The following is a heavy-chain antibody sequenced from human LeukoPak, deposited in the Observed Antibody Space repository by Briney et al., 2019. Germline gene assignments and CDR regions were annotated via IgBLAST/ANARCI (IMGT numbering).Heavy chain of an antibody. CDR1: GFTFSSYA. CDR2: ISGSGVSP. V-gene: IGHV3-23*01. D-gene: IGHD6-19*01. J-gene: IGHJ4*02. Sequence: GGSLRLSCAASGFTFSSYAMSWVRQVPGKGLEWVSAISGSGVSPHYADSVKGRFTISRDNSKNSLYLQMNSLRAEDTAAYYCAKDLQWLVEIFESWGQGTLVTVSS. CDR3: AKDLQWLVEIFES.